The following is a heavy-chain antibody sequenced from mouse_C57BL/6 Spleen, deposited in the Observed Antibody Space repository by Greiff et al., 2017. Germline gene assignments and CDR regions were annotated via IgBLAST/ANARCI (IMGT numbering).Heavy chain of an antibody. CDR2: IYPGGGYT. CDR3: ARSGDGSGYGY. CDR1: GYTFTNYW. D-gene: IGHD3-2*02. Sequence: QVHVKQSGAELVRPGTSVKMSCKASGYTFTNYWIGWAKQRPGHGLEWIGDIYPGGGYTNYNEKFKGKATLTADKSSSTAYMQFSSLTSEDSAIYYCARSGDGSGYGYWGQGTTLTVSS. V-gene: IGHV1-63*01. J-gene: IGHJ2*01.